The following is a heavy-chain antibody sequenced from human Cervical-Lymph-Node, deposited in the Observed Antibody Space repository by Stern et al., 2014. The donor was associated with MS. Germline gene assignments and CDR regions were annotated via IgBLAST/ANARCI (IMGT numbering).Heavy chain of an antibody. CDR3: ARGGRVTMTQFDY. J-gene: IGHJ4*02. CDR1: GGSINSGGYF. CDR2: IYYTGST. D-gene: IGHD3-22*01. Sequence: QVQLVQSGPGLVKPSQTLSLTCTVSGGSINSGGYFWSWIRQHPGKGLEWIGYIYYTGSTNYNPSLKGRVSISVDTSKNQFSLKLSSVTAADTAVYSCARGGRVTMTQFDYWGQGTLVTVSS. V-gene: IGHV4-31*03.